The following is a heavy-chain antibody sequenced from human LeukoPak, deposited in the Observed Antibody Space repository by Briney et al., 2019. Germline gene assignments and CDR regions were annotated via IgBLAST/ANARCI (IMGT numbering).Heavy chain of an antibody. Sequence: PGRSLRLSCAASGFTLSNSGMHWVRQAPGKGLEWVALLWYDGSYKFADSVQGRISVSRDNSRNTVYLQLNDLRAEDTALYYCTRPPTFGRGGYPFDYRGQGTLVTVSS. J-gene: IGHJ4*02. CDR2: LWYDGSYK. CDR3: TRPPTFGRGGYPFDY. CDR1: GFTLSNSG. V-gene: IGHV3-33*03. D-gene: IGHD2-15*01.